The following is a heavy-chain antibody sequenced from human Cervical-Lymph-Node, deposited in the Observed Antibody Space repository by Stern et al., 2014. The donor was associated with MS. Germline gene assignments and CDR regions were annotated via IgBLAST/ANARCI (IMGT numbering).Heavy chain of an antibody. CDR3: ARGEGRFAY. V-gene: IGHV1-46*01. CDR1: GYAFTSYF. CDR2: INPSGGST. Sequence: VHLVESGAEVKKPGASVKVSCKASGYAFTSYFIQWVRQAPGQGLEWMGLINPSGGSTIYAQKFLGRVTMTRDTSTSTVYMDLSSLRSEDTAVYYCARGEGRFAYWGQGTLVTVSS. J-gene: IGHJ4*02. D-gene: IGHD3-3*01.